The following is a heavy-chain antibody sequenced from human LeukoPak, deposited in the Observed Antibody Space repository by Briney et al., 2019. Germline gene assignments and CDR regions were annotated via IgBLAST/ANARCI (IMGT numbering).Heavy chain of an antibody. Sequence: SETLSLTCTVSGGSFSTYYWSWIRQPPGKGLEWIGYNYYSGSTNYNPSLKSRVTISVDTSKNQFSLKLTSVTAADTAVYYCARDPSAHRGFFDIWAKGQWSPSLQ. CDR3: ARDPSAHRGFFDI. D-gene: IGHD3-10*01. J-gene: IGHJ3*02. CDR2: NYYSGST. V-gene: IGHV4-59*01. CDR1: GGSFSTYY.